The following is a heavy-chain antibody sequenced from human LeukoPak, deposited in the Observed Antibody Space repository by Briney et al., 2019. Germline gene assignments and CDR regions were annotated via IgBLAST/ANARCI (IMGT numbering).Heavy chain of an antibody. J-gene: IGHJ1*01. Sequence: PSETLSLTCTVSGASISSGGYYWTWIRQHPGKGLEWIGYIYYSGSTYYNPSLKGRVTISVDTSKNQFSLKLSSVTAADTAVYYCALGYCGGGSCYAREYFQHWGQGTLVTVSS. CDR1: GASISSGGYY. D-gene: IGHD2-15*01. CDR3: ALGYCGGGSCYAREYFQH. V-gene: IGHV4-31*03. CDR2: IYYSGST.